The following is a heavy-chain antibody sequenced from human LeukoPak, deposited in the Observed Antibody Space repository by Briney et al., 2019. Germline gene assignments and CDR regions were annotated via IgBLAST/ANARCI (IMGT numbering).Heavy chain of an antibody. CDR3: ARLADYDSSGYLSY. D-gene: IGHD3-22*01. CDR1: GYSFTGYY. J-gene: IGHJ4*02. Sequence: ASVNVSCKASGYSFTGYYVHWVRQAPGQGLEWMGWINPSGGSARYAQKFQGRVTMTRDTSTSTVYMEVSSLRSEDTAVYYCARLADYDSSGYLSYWGQGTLVTVSS. V-gene: IGHV1-46*01. CDR2: INPSGGSA.